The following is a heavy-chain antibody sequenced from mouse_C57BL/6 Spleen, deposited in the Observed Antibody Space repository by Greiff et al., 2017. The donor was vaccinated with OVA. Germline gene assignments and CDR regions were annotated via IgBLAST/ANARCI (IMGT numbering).Heavy chain of an antibody. CDR1: GYTFTDYY. D-gene: IGHD1-1*01. V-gene: IGHV1-76*01. CDR3: ARGGYYGSSPWFAY. Sequence: VQLQQSGAELVRPGASVKLSCKASGYTFTDYYINWVKQRPGQGLEWIARIYPGSGNTYYNEKFKGKATLTAEKSSSTAYMQRSSLTSEDSAVYFCARGGYYGSSPWFAYWGQGTLVTVSA. CDR2: IYPGSGNT. J-gene: IGHJ3*01.